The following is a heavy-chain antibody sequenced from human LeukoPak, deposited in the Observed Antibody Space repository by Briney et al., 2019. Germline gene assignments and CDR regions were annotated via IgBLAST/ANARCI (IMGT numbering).Heavy chain of an antibody. Sequence: GGSLRLSCAASGFTFSSYAMNWVRQAPGKGLEWVSAITGGGSSSTYYTDSVKGRFTISRDNSKNTLYLQMNRLRADDTAVYYCAKGYTKENTNWPWGQGTLVTVSS. CDR3: AKGYTKENTNWP. V-gene: IGHV3-23*01. CDR2: ITGGGSSST. CDR1: GFTFSSYA. J-gene: IGHJ5*02. D-gene: IGHD1-1*01.